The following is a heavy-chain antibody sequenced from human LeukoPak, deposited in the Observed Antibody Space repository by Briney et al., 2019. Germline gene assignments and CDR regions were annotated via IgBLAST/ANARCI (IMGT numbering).Heavy chain of an antibody. Sequence: PGGSLRLSCAASGFSFSGYWMSWVRQAPGKGLEWVANIKEDGSEKYYVDSVKGRFTISRDNAKNSLYLQTNSLRAEDTAVYYCARAARSGWPNDYWGQGTLVTVSS. CDR1: GFSFSGYW. V-gene: IGHV3-7*03. CDR3: ARAARSGWPNDY. J-gene: IGHJ4*02. D-gene: IGHD6-19*01. CDR2: IKEDGSEK.